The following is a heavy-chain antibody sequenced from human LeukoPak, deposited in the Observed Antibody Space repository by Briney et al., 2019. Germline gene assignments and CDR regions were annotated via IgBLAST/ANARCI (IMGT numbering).Heavy chain of an antibody. CDR1: GFTFSSYA. V-gene: IGHV3-23*01. D-gene: IGHD6-19*01. CDR2: ISGSGGST. CDR3: ARDLGIAVAGTGDY. J-gene: IGHJ4*02. Sequence: PGGSLRLSCAASGFTFSSYAMSWVRQAPGKGLEWVSAISGSGGSTYYADSVKGRFTISRDNAKNSLYLQMNSLGAEDTAVYYCARDLGIAVAGTGDYWGQGTLVTVSS.